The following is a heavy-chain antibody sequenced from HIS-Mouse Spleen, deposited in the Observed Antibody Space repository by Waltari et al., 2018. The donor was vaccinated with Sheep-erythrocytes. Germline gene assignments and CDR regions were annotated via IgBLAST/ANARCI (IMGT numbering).Heavy chain of an antibody. D-gene: IGHD6-6*01. V-gene: IGHV4-4*07. J-gene: IGHJ1*01. CDR3: AREDELGSIAAPGYFQH. CDR2: IYTSGST. Sequence: GRIYTSGSTNYNPSLKSRVTMSVDTSKNQFSLKLSSVTAADTAVYYCAREDELGSIAAPGYFQHWGQGTLVTVSS.